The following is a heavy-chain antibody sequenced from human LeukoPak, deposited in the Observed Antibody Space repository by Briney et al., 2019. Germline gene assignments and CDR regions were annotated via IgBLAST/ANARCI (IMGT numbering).Heavy chain of an antibody. V-gene: IGHV4-30-2*02. J-gene: IGHJ4*02. CDR1: GGSISSGGYY. Sequence: SETLSLTCTVSGGSISSGGYYWSWIRQPPGKGLEWIGYIYHSGSTYYNPSLKSRVSTSLDTPKNQFSLKLSSVTAADTAVYYCAGMYYDVLTGYSYFDYWGQGTLVTVSS. CDR3: AGMYYDVLTGYSYFDY. CDR2: IYHSGST. D-gene: IGHD3-9*01.